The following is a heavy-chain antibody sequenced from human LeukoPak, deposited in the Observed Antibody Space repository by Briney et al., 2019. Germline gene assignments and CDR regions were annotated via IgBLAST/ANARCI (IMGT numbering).Heavy chain of an antibody. V-gene: IGHV1-2*02. Sequence: VASVKVSCKASGYTFTGYYMHWVRQAPGQGLEWMGWINPNSGGTNYAQKFQGRVTMTRDTSITTAYMELSRLRSDDTAVYYCARVGGRWTHFDYWGQGTLVTVSS. CDR3: ARVGGRWTHFDY. CDR2: INPNSGGT. CDR1: GYTFTGYY. D-gene: IGHD1-1*01. J-gene: IGHJ4*02.